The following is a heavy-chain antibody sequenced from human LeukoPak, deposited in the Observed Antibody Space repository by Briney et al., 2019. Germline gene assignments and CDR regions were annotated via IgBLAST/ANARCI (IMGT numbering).Heavy chain of an antibody. CDR3: AKKWAIDV. CDR1: GFSFSSYA. J-gene: IGHJ6*04. CDR2: ITNSGGST. D-gene: IGHD1-26*01. V-gene: IGHV3-23*01. Sequence: GGSLRLSCAASGFSFSSYAMSWVRQAPGKGLEWVSVITNSGGSTYYADSVKGRFTISRDNSKNTLYLQMNSLRAEDTAVYYCAKKWAIDVWGKGTTVTISS.